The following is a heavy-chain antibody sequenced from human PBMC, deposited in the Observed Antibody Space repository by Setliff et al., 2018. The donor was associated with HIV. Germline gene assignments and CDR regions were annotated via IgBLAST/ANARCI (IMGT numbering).Heavy chain of an antibody. J-gene: IGHJ4*02. V-gene: IGHV1-2*06. Sequence: ASVKVSCKASGYTFTGYYMHWVRQAPGQGLEWMGRINPNSGDTDYRQKFQGRVTITRDTSANTAYMELSSLRSEDTAVYYCARGSCSGRYLSDYWGLGTLVTVSS. CDR2: INPNSGDT. CDR1: GYTFTGYY. CDR3: ARGSCSGRYLSDY. D-gene: IGHD2-15*01.